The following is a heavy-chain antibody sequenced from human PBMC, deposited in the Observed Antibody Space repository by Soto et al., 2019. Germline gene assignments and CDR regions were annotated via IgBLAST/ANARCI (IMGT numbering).Heavy chain of an antibody. D-gene: IGHD2-15*01. Sequence: QVQLVQSGAEVKKPGASVKVSCKASGYTFTSYGISWVRQAPGQGLEWMGWISAYNGNTNYAQKLQGRVTMTTDTSTSTAYMELSSLRSEDTAVYYCARGLGYCSGGSCYFLYYGMDVWGQGTTVTVSS. CDR1: GYTFTSYG. CDR3: ARGLGYCSGGSCYFLYYGMDV. J-gene: IGHJ6*02. V-gene: IGHV1-18*04. CDR2: ISAYNGNT.